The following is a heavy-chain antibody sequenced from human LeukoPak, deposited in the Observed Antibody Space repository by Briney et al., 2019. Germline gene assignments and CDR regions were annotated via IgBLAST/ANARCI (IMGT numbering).Heavy chain of an antibody. J-gene: IGHJ3*02. CDR2: IRRGGGST. V-gene: IGHV3-23*01. D-gene: IGHD1-1*01. Sequence: GGSLRLSCAASGFSFSSYDMHWVRQAPDKGLEWVSAIRRGGGSTYYADSVNGRFTISRDNSKNTLYLQMNSLRAEDTAVYYCAKDRWTEVDAFDIWGQGKMVTVSS. CDR1: GFSFSSYD. CDR3: AKDRWTEVDAFDI.